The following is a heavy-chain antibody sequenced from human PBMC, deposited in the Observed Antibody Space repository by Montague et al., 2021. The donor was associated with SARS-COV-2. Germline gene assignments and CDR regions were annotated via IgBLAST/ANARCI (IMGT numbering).Heavy chain of an antibody. J-gene: IGHJ6*02. CDR3: ARVRYYGSGTSLGMDV. CDR1: GGSFSGYY. CDR2: INHSGSA. V-gene: IGHV4-34*01. Sequence: SETLSLTCAVYGGSFSGYYWSWIRQPPGQGLEWIGEINHSGSANYNPSLKSRVTISVDTSKNQFSLKLSPVTAADTAVYYCARVRYYGSGTSLGMDVWGQGTTVTVSS. D-gene: IGHD3-10*01.